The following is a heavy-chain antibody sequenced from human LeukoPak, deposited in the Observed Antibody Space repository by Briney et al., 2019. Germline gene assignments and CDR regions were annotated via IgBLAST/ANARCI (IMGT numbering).Heavy chain of an antibody. Sequence: GGSLRLSCAASGFTFSSYAMSWVRQAPGKGLEWVSVIYSGGSTYYADSVKGRFTISRDNSKNTLYLQMNSLRAEDTAVYYCASAGMVATFDYWGQGTLVTVSS. D-gene: IGHD5-12*01. J-gene: IGHJ4*02. CDR1: GFTFSSYA. CDR2: IYSGGST. V-gene: IGHV3-66*01. CDR3: ASAGMVATFDY.